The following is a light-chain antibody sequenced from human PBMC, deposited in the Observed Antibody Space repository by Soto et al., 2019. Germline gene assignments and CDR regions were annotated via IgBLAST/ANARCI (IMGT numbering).Light chain of an antibody. V-gene: IGKV3-20*01. CDR1: QSVTVNS. CDR2: GAS. J-gene: IGKJ1*01. CDR3: QQYGSSGT. Sequence: EIVLTQKQGTLSLSPGEGVTLSCRASQSVTVNSLAWYQQKPGQAPRLLIYGASNRATGIPDRFSGSGSGTDFTLTISRLEPEDFAVYYCQQYGSSGTFGQGTKVDIK.